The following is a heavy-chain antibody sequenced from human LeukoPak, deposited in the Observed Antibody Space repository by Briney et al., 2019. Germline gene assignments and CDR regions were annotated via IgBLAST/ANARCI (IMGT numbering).Heavy chain of an antibody. V-gene: IGHV3-74*01. J-gene: IGHJ4*02. D-gene: IGHD1-26*01. Sequence: PGGPLRLSCAASGFTFSSYWMHWVRQAPGKGLLWVSRINTDGSSTNFADSVRGRFTISRDNAKNTLYLQMNSLRAEDTAVYYCTRDLSGTYYGRFDYWGQGTLVTVSS. CDR1: GFTFSSYW. CDR2: INTDGSST. CDR3: TRDLSGTYYGRFDY.